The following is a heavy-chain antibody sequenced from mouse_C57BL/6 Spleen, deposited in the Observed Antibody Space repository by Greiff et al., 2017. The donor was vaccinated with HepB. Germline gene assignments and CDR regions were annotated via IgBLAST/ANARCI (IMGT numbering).Heavy chain of an antibody. CDR3: ARNYRRDYAMDD. J-gene: IGHJ4*01. Sequence: VKLVESGPGLVAPSQSLSITCTVSGFSLTSYAISWVRQRPGKGLEWLGVICTGGGTNYNSALKSRLSTSKDNSKSQVFLKMNSLQTDDTARYYCARNYRRDYAMDDWGPGTSVTVSS. CDR1: GFSLTSYA. CDR2: ICTGGGT. V-gene: IGHV2-9-1*01.